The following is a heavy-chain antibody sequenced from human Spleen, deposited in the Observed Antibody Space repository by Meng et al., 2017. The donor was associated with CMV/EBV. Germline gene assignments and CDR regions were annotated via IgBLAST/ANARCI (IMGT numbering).Heavy chain of an antibody. CDR3: ASRRGELRFLEWLFTVDY. V-gene: IGHV4-39*01. CDR2: IYYSGST. J-gene: IGHJ4*02. Sequence: SSSYYWGWIRQPPGQGLEWSGSIYYSGSTYYNPSLKSRVTISVDTSKNQFSLKLSSVTAADTAVYYCASRRGELRFLEWLFTVDYWGQGTLVTVSS. CDR1: SSSYY. D-gene: IGHD3-3*01.